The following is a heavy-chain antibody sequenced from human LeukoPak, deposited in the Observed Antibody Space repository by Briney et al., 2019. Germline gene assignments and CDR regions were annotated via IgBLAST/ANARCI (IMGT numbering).Heavy chain of an antibody. J-gene: IGHJ2*01. CDR1: GYTFTYYY. Sequence: GASVKVFCKASGYTFTYYYMHWVRQAPGQGLEWMGIINPGGGSASYAQKFQGRVTMTRDTSTSTVYMELSSLRSEDTAVYYCARDIPTNYDSSGNHNLYFDLWGRGTLVTVSS. CDR3: ARDIPTNYDSSGNHNLYFDL. D-gene: IGHD3-22*01. V-gene: IGHV1-46*01. CDR2: INPGGGSA.